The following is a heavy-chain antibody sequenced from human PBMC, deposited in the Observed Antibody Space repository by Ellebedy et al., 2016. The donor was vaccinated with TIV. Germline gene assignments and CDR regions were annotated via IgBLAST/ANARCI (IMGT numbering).Heavy chain of an antibody. CDR3: VEDGGPGGAEF. D-gene: IGHD3-16*01. V-gene: IGHV3-23*05. CDR1: GFTFSIYP. Sequence: GGSLRLXXAASGFTFSIYPMSWVRQAPGKGLEWVSGMFWINGNTDYADSVKGRFTFSRENVKTSLYLQMNSLRPEDTAVYYCVEDGGPGGAEFWGQGTLVTVSS. J-gene: IGHJ4*02. CDR2: MFWINGNT.